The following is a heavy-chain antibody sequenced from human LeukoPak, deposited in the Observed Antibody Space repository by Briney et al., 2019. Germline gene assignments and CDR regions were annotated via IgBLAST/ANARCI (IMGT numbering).Heavy chain of an antibody. J-gene: IGHJ4*02. D-gene: IGHD3-9*01. CDR3: ARDRPFYDILTGYYTSDY. V-gene: IGHV1-18*01. CDR2: ISAYNGNT. Sequence: ASVNVSCKASGYTFTSYGISWVRQAPGQGLEWMGWISAYNGNTNNAQKFQGRLTMTTDTSTSTAYMELRSLRSDDTAVYYCARDRPFYDILTGYYTSDYWGQGTLVTVSS. CDR1: GYTFTSYG.